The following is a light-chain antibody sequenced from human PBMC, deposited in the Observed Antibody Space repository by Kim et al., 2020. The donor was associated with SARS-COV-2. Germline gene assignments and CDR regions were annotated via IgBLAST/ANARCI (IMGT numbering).Light chain of an antibody. CDR1: ESVTSSD. J-gene: IGKJ3*01. CDR3: QQYGTSPFT. Sequence: SPGERATLSCRASESVTSSDLAWYQQKFGQDPRLLIYGASSRAIGVPERFSGSGSGTDFTLTISRLEPEDFAVYYCQQYGTSPFTFGPGTKVDIK. CDR2: GAS. V-gene: IGKV3-20*01.